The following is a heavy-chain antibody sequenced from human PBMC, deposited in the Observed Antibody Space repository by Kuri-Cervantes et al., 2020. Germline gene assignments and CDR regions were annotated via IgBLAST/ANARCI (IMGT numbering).Heavy chain of an antibody. Sequence: GESLKISCAASGFTVSSNYMSWVRQAPGKGLEWVSVIYSGGSTYYADSVKGRFTISRDNSKNTLYLQMNSLRAEDTAVYYCARIRNWFDPWGQGTLVTVSS. J-gene: IGHJ5*02. V-gene: IGHV3-53*01. CDR2: IYSGGST. CDR1: GFTVSSNY. D-gene: IGHD3-16*01. CDR3: ARIRNWFDP.